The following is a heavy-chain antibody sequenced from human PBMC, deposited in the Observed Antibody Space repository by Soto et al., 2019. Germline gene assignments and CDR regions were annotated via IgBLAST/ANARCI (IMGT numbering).Heavy chain of an antibody. J-gene: IGHJ6*02. CDR2: IYYSGST. Sequence: QVQLQESGPGLVKPSQTLSLTCTVSGGSISSGGYYWSWIRQHPGKGLEWIGYIYYSGSTYYNPSLKGRVTISVDASKNQFSLKLGSVTAADTAVYYCARDPGGTDFWSGYPQVPDYGMDVWGQGTTVTVSS. V-gene: IGHV4-31*03. D-gene: IGHD3-3*01. CDR3: ARDPGGTDFWSGYPQVPDYGMDV. CDR1: GGSISSGGYY.